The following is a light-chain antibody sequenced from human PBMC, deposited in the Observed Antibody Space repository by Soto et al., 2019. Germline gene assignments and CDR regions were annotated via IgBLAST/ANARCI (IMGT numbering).Light chain of an antibody. J-gene: IGKJ1*01. CDR3: GQFVSSPPRT. CDR2: GVS. Sequence: EIVLTQSPGTLSLSPGEKATLSCRASQSVGDTFLSWYQQKPGLAPRLLIYGVSNRATGIPDRFSGSGSGTDFILTISRLEPEDFALYYCGQFVSSPPRTFGQGTQVESK. V-gene: IGKV3-20*01. CDR1: QSVGDTF.